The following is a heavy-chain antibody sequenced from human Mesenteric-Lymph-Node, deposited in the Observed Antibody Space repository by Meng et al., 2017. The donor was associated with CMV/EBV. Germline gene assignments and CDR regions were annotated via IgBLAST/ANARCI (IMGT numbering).Heavy chain of an antibody. CDR1: GGSFSGYY. CDR2: INHSGST. CDR3: ARGSSYDILTGYFDY. D-gene: IGHD3-9*01. J-gene: IGHJ4*02. Sequence: SGERRLHPSEPLSVTSAVYGGSFSGYYWNWIRQSPEKGLEWIGEINHSGSTTYNPSFTSRIIISVDTSTNQISLNMSSVTAADTAVYYCARGSSYDILTGYFDYWGQGALVTVSS. V-gene: IGHV4-34*01.